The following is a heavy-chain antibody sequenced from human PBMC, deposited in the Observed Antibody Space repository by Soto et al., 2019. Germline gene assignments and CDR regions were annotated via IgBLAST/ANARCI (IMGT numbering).Heavy chain of an antibody. V-gene: IGHV1-2*02. CDR1: GYTFTDYY. D-gene: IGHD2-15*01. Sequence: QVQMVQSGAEVKKPGDSVKVSCKASGYTFTDYYMHWVRQAPGQGFEWVGGINPESGNPKYVPKFQGRVTVTRDTSTSTADMELNRLTSDDTAVYYCASEDCRNTNCLKGFDYWGQGTLVTVSS. J-gene: IGHJ4*02. CDR3: ASEDCRNTNCLKGFDY. CDR2: INPESGNP.